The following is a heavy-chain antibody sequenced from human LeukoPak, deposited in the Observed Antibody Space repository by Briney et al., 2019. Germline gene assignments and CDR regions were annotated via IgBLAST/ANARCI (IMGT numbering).Heavy chain of an antibody. CDR1: GRSISSGSDY. J-gene: IGHJ6*03. D-gene: IGHD2-21*01. CDR2: IYTSGST. Sequence: SDTLSLTCTLSGRSISSGSDYCSWLRQPAGRGLGGIVRIYTSGSTTYNPALKSRLTISVDTSTNHFSLMLTPLTPADMAVYYCARAVTYCGGDCYSKSDYYYYYYMDVWGKGTTVTVSS. CDR3: ARAVTYCGGDCYSKSDYYYYYYMDV. V-gene: IGHV4-61*02.